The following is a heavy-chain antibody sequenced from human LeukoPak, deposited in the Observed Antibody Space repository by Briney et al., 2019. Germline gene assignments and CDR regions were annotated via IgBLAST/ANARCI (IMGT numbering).Heavy chain of an antibody. CDR3: AKVGALQYQLPPD. CDR2: ISGSGGST. J-gene: IGHJ4*02. CDR1: GFAFSSYA. V-gene: IGHV3-23*01. D-gene: IGHD2-2*01. Sequence: GGSLRLSCAASGFAFSSYAMSWVRQAPGKGLEWVSAISGSGGSTYYADSVKGRFTISRDNSKNTLYLQMNSLRAEDTAVYYCAKVGALQYQLPPDWGQGTLVTVSS.